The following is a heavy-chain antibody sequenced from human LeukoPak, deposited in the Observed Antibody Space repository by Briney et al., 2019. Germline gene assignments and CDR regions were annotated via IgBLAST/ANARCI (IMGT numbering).Heavy chain of an antibody. J-gene: IGHJ4*02. V-gene: IGHV1-2*02. CDR3: ARGRPTYYYDSSGYYPDY. D-gene: IGHD3-22*01. CDR2: INPNSGGT. CDR1: GYTFTGYY. Sequence: ASVKVSCKASGYTFTGYYMHWVRQAPGQGLEWMGWINPNSGGTNYAQKFQGRVTMTRDTSISTAYMELSRLRSDDTAVYYCARGRPTYYYDSSGYYPDYWGQGTLVTVSS.